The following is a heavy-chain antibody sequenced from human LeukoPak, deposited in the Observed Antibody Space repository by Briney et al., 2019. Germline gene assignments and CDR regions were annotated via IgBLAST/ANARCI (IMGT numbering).Heavy chain of an antibody. Sequence: GGSLRLSCAASGFTFSSYEMNWVRQAPGKGLEWVSYISSSGSTIYYADSVKGRFTISRDNAKNSLYLQMNSLRAEDTAVYYCAREGIAVAGLDYYYYYYMDVWGKGTTVTISS. CDR2: ISSSGSTI. CDR1: GFTFSSYE. CDR3: AREGIAVAGLDYYYYYYMDV. V-gene: IGHV3-48*03. D-gene: IGHD6-19*01. J-gene: IGHJ6*03.